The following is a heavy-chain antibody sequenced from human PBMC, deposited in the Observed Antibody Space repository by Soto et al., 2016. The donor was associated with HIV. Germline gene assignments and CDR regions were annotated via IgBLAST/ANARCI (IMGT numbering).Heavy chain of an antibody. CDR2: FIPILNIT. Sequence: QVQLVQSGAEVKQPGSSLKISCKASGGTFGTDGFSWVRQAPGQGLEWMGAFIPILNITRYAQKFQGRVTFTADKSTSTAYMELSRLRSDDTAVYYCARGITMIGGYFDYWGQGTLVTVSS. D-gene: IGHD3-22*01. V-gene: IGHV1-69*10. CDR1: GGTFGTDG. CDR3: ARGITMIGGYFDY. J-gene: IGHJ4*02.